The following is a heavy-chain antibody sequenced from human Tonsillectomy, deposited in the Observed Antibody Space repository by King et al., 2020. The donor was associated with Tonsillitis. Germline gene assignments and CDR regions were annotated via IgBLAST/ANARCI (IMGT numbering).Heavy chain of an antibody. Sequence: VQLVESGGGVVQPGGSLRLSCAASGFTFSSYGMHWVRQAPGKGLEWVAFIRYDGSNKYYADSVKGRFTISRDNSKNTLYLQMNSLRAEDTAVYYCAKDLMFGLCYIFPLDYWGQGTLVTVSS. CDR1: GFTFSSYG. CDR3: AKDLMFGLCYIFPLDY. D-gene: IGHD3-16*01. V-gene: IGHV3-30*02. CDR2: IRYDGSNK. J-gene: IGHJ4*02.